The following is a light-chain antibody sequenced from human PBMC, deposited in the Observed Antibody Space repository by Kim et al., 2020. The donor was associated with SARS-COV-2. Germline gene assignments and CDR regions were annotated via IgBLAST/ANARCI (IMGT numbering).Light chain of an antibody. CDR3: QQYNNWVT. Sequence: SVSPGESATLSCRASQSVSRDLAWYRQKPGQAPRLLIYGASTRATGSPARFSGSWSGREFTLTISSLQSEDFAVYYCQQYNNWVTFGGGTKVDIK. CDR2: GAS. J-gene: IGKJ4*01. CDR1: QSVSRD. V-gene: IGKV3-15*01.